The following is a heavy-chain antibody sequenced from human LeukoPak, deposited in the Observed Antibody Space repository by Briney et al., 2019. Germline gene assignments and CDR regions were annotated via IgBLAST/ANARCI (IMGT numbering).Heavy chain of an antibody. J-gene: IGHJ6*02. V-gene: IGHV3-74*01. D-gene: IGHD3-16*01. CDR1: GFTFSNYW. CDR2: VKSDGSST. CDR3: ARGGGLDV. Sequence: GRSLRLSCAASGFTFSNYWMHWVRQAPGKGLVWVSRVKSDGSSTTYADSVKGRFTISRDNAKNSLYLQMSNLRAEDTAVYFCARGGGLDVWGQGATVTVSS.